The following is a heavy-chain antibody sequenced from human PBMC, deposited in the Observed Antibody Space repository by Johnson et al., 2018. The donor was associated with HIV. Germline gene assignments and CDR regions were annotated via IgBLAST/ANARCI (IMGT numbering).Heavy chain of an antibody. CDR1: GFTFSSYA. CDR2: IYSGGST. CDR3: AREYDAFDI. D-gene: IGHD3-10*01. Sequence: VQLVESGGGLVQPGGSLRLSCAASGFTFSSYAMSWVRQAPGKGLEWVSVIYSGGSTYYVDSVKGRFTISRDNSKNTLYLQMNSLRAEDTAVYYCAREYDAFDIWGKGTMVTVSS. V-gene: IGHV3-66*02. J-gene: IGHJ3*02.